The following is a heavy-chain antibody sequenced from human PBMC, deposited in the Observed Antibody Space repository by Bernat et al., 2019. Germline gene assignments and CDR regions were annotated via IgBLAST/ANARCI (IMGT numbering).Heavy chain of an antibody. CDR1: GFTFNSAW. CDR3: TADVSDWNPLGFDY. Sequence: EVQLVESGGGLVEPGGSLRLSCAASGFTFNSAWMMWVRQAPGMGLEWVGRVKSKDEGVTPDYAAPVKGRFIISRDDSKKTFYLQMNSLKTDDTAVYYCTADVSDWNPLGFDYWGQGTLVTVSS. V-gene: IGHV3-15*01. CDR2: VKSKDEGVTP. D-gene: IGHD1-1*01. J-gene: IGHJ4*02.